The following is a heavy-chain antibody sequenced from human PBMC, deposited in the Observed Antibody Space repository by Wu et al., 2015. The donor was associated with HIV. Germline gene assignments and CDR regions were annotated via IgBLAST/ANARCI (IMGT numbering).Heavy chain of an antibody. CDR1: GYTFTGYY. V-gene: IGHV1-2*02. Sequence: QVQLVQSGAEVKKPGASVKVSCKASGYTFTGYYMHWVRQAPGQGLEWMGWINPNSGATNYAQKFQGRVTMTRDTSISTVYMELSRLRSVDTAVYYCARGGYYDFWTGYSKGAFDIWGPRDNGHRLF. CDR2: INPNSGAT. CDR3: ARGGYYDFWTGYSKGAFDI. J-gene: IGHJ3*02. D-gene: IGHD3-3*01.